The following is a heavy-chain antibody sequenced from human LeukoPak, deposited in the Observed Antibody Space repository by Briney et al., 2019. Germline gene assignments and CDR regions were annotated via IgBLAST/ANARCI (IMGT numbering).Heavy chain of an antibody. V-gene: IGHV3-30*02. J-gene: IGHJ4*02. Sequence: GGSLRLSCAASGFTFSSYGMHWVRQAPGKGLEWVAFIRYDGSNKYYADSVKGRFTISRDNSKNTLYLQMNSPRAEDTAVYYCAKGPSFRPGYFDYWGQGTLVTVSS. CDR3: AKGPSFRPGYFDY. CDR2: IRYDGSNK. CDR1: GFTFSSYG.